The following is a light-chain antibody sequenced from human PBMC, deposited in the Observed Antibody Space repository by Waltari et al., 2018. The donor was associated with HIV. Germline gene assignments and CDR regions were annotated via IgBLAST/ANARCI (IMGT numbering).Light chain of an antibody. V-gene: IGKV1-39*01. CDR2: AAS. Sequence: DIQMTQSPSSLSASLGDRVTITCRASQSISNYLNWYQHKPGTAPKLLIYAASSLQSGVPSRFSGSGSGTDFTLIISSLQPEDFATYYCQQSYSTLLTFGGGTKVEIK. J-gene: IGKJ4*01. CDR3: QQSYSTLLT. CDR1: QSISNY.